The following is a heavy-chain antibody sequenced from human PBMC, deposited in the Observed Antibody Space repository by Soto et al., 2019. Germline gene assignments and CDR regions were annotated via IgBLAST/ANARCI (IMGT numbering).Heavy chain of an antibody. Sequence: GGALRLSCAASGFTFSSYGMYWVRQAPGKGLEWVAVISYDGSNKYYADSVKGRFTISRDNSKNALYLQMNSLRAEDTAVYYCAKDRGDSSGSDYWGQGTLVTVSS. CDR1: GFTFSSYG. D-gene: IGHD3-22*01. V-gene: IGHV3-30*18. CDR3: AKDRGDSSGSDY. J-gene: IGHJ4*02. CDR2: ISYDGSNK.